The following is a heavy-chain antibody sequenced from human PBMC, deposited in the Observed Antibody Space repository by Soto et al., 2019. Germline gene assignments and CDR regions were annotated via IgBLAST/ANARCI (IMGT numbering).Heavy chain of an antibody. J-gene: IGHJ6*02. V-gene: IGHV4-31*03. CDR2: IYYSGST. CDR3: ARAHLRVTIEGYYYYGMDA. D-gene: IGHD4-4*01. CDR1: GGSISSGGYY. Sequence: QVQLQESGPGLVKPSQTLSLTCTVSGGSISSGGYYWSWIRQHPGKGLEWIGYIYYSGSTYYNPSLKSRVTISVDTSKNQFSLKLSSVTAADTAVYYCARAHLRVTIEGYYYYGMDAWGQGTTVTVSS.